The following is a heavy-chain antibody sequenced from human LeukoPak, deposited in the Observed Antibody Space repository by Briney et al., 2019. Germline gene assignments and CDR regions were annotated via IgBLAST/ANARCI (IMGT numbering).Heavy chain of an antibody. Sequence: SSETLSLTCAVYGGSFSGYYWSWIRQPPGKGLEWIGEINHGGSTNYNPSLKSRVTISVDTSKNQFSLKLSSVTAADTAVYYCARLVVPAAMEEWFDPWGQGTLVTVSS. D-gene: IGHD2-2*01. CDR2: INHGGST. J-gene: IGHJ5*02. CDR3: ARLVVPAAMEEWFDP. CDR1: GGSFSGYY. V-gene: IGHV4-34*01.